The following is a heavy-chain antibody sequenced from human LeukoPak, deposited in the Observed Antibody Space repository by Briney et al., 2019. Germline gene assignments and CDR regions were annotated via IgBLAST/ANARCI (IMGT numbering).Heavy chain of an antibody. Sequence: GGSLRLSCAASGFRFSDYWMSWVRQAPGKGLEWVATIRNDGSDKCYVDSVKGRFTISRDNAKNSLSLEINSQRAEDTGLYYCARATSGDKEDYWGQGTLVTVSS. D-gene: IGHD3-3*01. V-gene: IGHV3-7*01. CDR3: ARATSGDKEDY. CDR1: GFRFSDYW. CDR2: IRNDGSDK. J-gene: IGHJ4*02.